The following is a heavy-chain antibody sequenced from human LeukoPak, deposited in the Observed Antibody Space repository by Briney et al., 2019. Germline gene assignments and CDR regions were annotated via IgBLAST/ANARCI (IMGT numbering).Heavy chain of an antibody. V-gene: IGHV4-34*01. D-gene: IGHD5-12*01. Sequence: PSETLSLTCAVYGVSFSGYYWSWIRQPPGKGLEWIGEINHSGSTNYNPSLKSRVTISVDTSKNQFSLKLSSVTAAGTAVYYCARGGPIVATILGWDYMDVWGKGTTVTVSS. CDR2: INHSGST. J-gene: IGHJ6*03. CDR1: GVSFSGYY. CDR3: ARGGPIVATILGWDYMDV.